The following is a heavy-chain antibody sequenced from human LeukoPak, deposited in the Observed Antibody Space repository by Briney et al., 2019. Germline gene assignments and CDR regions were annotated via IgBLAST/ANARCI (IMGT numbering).Heavy chain of an antibody. CDR3: AKDQVWIVVGSFDY. CDR1: GFTFSSYA. J-gene: IGHJ4*02. CDR2: ISGSGGST. Sequence: GGSLRLSCAASGFTFSSYAMSWVRQAPGKGLEWVSGISGSGGSTYYADSVKGRFTISRDNSRNTLYLQMTSLRAEDTAVYYCAKDQVWIVVGSFDYWGQGTLVTVSS. D-gene: IGHD3-22*01. V-gene: IGHV3-23*01.